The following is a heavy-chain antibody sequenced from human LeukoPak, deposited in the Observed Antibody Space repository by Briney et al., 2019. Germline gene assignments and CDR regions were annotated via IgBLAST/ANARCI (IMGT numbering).Heavy chain of an antibody. CDR2: ISSGSSYI. CDR1: GFTFSSYS. V-gene: IGHV3-21*01. J-gene: IGHJ4*02. CDR3: ARGKYFESSGFYYAVDF. D-gene: IGHD3-22*01. Sequence: GGSLRLSCAGSGFTFSSYSMKWVRQAPGKGLVWVSSISSGSSYIYYADSVKGRFTVSRDNAKNSLYLQMNSLRAEDTALYYCARGKYFESSGFYYAVDFWGQGTLVTVSS.